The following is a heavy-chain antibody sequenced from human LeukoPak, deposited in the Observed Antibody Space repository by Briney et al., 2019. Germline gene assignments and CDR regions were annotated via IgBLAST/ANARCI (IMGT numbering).Heavy chain of an antibody. CDR2: ISGSGGST. CDR1: GFTFSTYA. CDR3: AKDRPPSGPMAD. Sequence: GGSLRLSCAASGFTFSTYAMSWVRQAPGKGLEWVSAISGSGGSTFYADSVKGRFPISRDNSKNTLYLQMNSLRAEDTALYYCAKDRPPSGPMADWGQGTLVTVSS. J-gene: IGHJ4*02. V-gene: IGHV3-23*01. D-gene: IGHD6-19*01.